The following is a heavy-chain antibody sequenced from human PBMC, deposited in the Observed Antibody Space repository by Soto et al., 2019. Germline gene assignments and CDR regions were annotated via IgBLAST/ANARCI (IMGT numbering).Heavy chain of an antibody. CDR1: GFTFSSYA. CDR2: ISYDGSNK. D-gene: IGHD2-2*01. J-gene: IGHJ6*02. CDR3: ASDICSSTSCSYYYYGMDV. V-gene: IGHV3-30-3*01. Sequence: GGSLRLSCAASGFTFSSYAMHWVRQAPGKGLEWVAVISYDGSNKYYADSVKGRFTISRDNSKNTLYLQMNSLRAEDTAVYYCASDICSSTSCSYYYYGMDVWGQGTTVTVSS.